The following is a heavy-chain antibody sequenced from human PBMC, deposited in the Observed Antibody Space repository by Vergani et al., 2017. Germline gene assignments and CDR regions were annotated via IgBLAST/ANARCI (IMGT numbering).Heavy chain of an antibody. J-gene: IGHJ4*02. Sequence: EVQLLESGGGLVQPGGSLRLSCAASGFTFSSYAMSWVRQAPGKGLEWVSAISGSGGSTYYADSVKGRFTISRDNSKNTLYLQMNSLRAEDTAVYYCSKSYDYWSGSNDYWGQGTLVTVSS. CDR1: GFTFSSYA. V-gene: IGHV3-23*01. CDR3: SKSYDYWSGSNDY. CDR2: ISGSGGST. D-gene: IGHD3-3*01.